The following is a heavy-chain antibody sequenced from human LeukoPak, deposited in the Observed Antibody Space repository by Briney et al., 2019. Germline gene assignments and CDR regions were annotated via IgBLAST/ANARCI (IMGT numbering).Heavy chain of an antibody. CDR3: AKDIYSNYGPTAFDI. V-gene: IGHV3-74*01. CDR1: GFTFSSYW. D-gene: IGHD4-11*01. J-gene: IGHJ3*02. Sequence: GGSLRLSCAASGFTFSSYWMHWVRQAPGKGLVWVSRINSDGSSTSNADSVKGRFTISRDNAKNSLYLQMNSLRAEDMALYYCAKDIYSNYGPTAFDIWGQGTMVTVSS. CDR2: INSDGSST.